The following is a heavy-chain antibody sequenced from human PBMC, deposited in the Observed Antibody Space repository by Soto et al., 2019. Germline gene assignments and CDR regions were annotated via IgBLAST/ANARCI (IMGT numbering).Heavy chain of an antibody. V-gene: IGHV3-23*01. CDR2: ISGSGGST. Sequence: GGSLRLSCAASGFTFSSYAMSWVRQAPGKGLEWVSAISGSGGSTYYADSVKGRFTISRDNSKNTLYLQMNSLRAEDTAVYYCAKEVPDYDILTGYYPTHFDYWGQGTLVTVSS. J-gene: IGHJ4*02. CDR3: AKEVPDYDILTGYYPTHFDY. CDR1: GFTFSSYA. D-gene: IGHD3-9*01.